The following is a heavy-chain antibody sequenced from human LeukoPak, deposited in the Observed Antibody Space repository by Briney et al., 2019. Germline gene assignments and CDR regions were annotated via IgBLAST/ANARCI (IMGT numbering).Heavy chain of an antibody. J-gene: IGHJ6*03. CDR3: ARYSGYDTLQFYFYYMDV. Sequence: GGSLRLSCAASGFTFSDYYMSWIRQAPGKGLEWFAYISSSGTTIYYGDSVKGRFTISRDNAKNSLYLQMNSLRAEDTAVYYCARYSGYDTLQFYFYYMDVWGKGTTVTVSS. CDR2: ISSSGTTI. D-gene: IGHD5-12*01. V-gene: IGHV3-11*01. CDR1: GFTFSDYY.